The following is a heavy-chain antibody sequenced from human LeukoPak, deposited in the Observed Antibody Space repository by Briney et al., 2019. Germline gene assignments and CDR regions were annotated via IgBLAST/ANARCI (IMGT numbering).Heavy chain of an antibody. CDR2: IYYSGST. V-gene: IGHV4-4*07. CDR3: ATKGLRHFDS. J-gene: IGHJ4*02. CDR1: GGSISSYY. D-gene: IGHD2-15*01. Sequence: PSETLSLTCTVSGGSISSYYWSWIRQPAGKGLEWIGSIYYSGSTFYNTSLKSRVTISLDTSKNQFFLKLTSVTAADTAVYYCATKGLRHFDSWGQGTLVTVSS.